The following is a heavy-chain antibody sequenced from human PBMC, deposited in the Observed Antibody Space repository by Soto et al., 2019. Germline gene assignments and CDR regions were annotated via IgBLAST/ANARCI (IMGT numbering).Heavy chain of an antibody. Sequence: GGSLRLSCAASGFTFSSYGMHWVRQAPGKGLEWVAVISYDGSNKYYADSVKGRFTISRDNSKNTLYLQMNSLRAEDTAVYYCATILGYCSGGSCEYYYYGMDVWGQGTTVTVSS. D-gene: IGHD2-15*01. CDR1: GFTFSSYG. V-gene: IGHV3-30*03. CDR3: ATILGYCSGGSCEYYYYGMDV. J-gene: IGHJ6*02. CDR2: ISYDGSNK.